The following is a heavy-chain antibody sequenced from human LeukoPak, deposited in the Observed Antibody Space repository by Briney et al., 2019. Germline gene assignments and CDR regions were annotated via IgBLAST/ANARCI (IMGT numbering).Heavy chain of an antibody. CDR2: ISYDGSNK. V-gene: IGHV3-30*14. Sequence: GRSLRLSCAASGFTFSSYAMHWVRQAPGKGLEWVAVISYDGSNKYYADSVKGRFTISRDNSKNTLYLQMNSLRAEDTAVYYCARAQAFRGYYTQTEHYYYYYGMDVWGQGTTVTVSS. CDR1: GFTFSSYA. J-gene: IGHJ6*02. D-gene: IGHD3-3*01. CDR3: ARAQAFRGYYTQTEHYYYYYGMDV.